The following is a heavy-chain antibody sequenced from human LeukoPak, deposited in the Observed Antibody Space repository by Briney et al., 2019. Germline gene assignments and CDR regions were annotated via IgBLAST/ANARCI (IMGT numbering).Heavy chain of an antibody. D-gene: IGHD2-15*01. CDR3: ARSGWSDAFDI. Sequence: PSETLSLTCTASGGSISSYYWSWIRQPPGKGLEWIGYIYYSGSTNYNPSLKSRVTISVDTSKNQFSLKLSSVTAADTAVYYCARSGWSDAFDIWGQGTVVTVSS. J-gene: IGHJ3*02. CDR2: IYYSGST. V-gene: IGHV4-59*01. CDR1: GGSISSYY.